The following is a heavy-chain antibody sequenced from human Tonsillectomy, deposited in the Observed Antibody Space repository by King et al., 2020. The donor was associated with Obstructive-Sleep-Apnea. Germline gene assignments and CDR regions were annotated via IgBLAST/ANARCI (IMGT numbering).Heavy chain of an antibody. CDR1: GFTFSSYS. V-gene: IGHV3-48*04. Sequence: VQLVESGGGLVQPGGSLRLSCAASGFTFSSYSMNWVRQAPGKGLEWVSYISSSSSTIYYADSVKGRFTISRDNAKNSLYLQMNSLRAEDTAVYYCARDRLFHYDFWGQGTLVTVSS. CDR2: ISSSSSTI. D-gene: IGHD3-3*01. J-gene: IGHJ4*02. CDR3: ARDRLFHYDF.